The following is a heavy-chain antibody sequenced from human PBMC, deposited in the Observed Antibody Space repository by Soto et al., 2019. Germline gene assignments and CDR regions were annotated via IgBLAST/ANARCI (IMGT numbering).Heavy chain of an antibody. J-gene: IGHJ4*02. D-gene: IGHD2-15*01. CDR3: AKDREAYCSANNCYSPFDC. Sequence: EVQLLESGGGLIQPGGSLRLSCAASGFTFSSYGMSWVRQAPGKGLEWVSGISGGGGNTYYADSVKGRLSTSRDNFMNTVYLQMNSLRAEDTAVYYCAKDREAYCSANNCYSPFDCWGQGTLVTVSS. CDR2: ISGGGGNT. V-gene: IGHV3-23*01. CDR1: GFTFSSYG.